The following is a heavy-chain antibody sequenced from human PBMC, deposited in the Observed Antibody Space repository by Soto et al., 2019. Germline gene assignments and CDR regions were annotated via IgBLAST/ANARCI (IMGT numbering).Heavy chain of an antibody. Sequence: GGSPRLSCAASGFTFSSYAMSWVRQAPGKGLEWVSAISGSGGSTYYADSVKGRFTISRDNSKNTLYLQMNSLRAEDTAVYYCAKDTKLELDAFDIWGQGTMVTVSS. CDR2: ISGSGGST. CDR1: GFTFSSYA. J-gene: IGHJ3*02. V-gene: IGHV3-23*01. D-gene: IGHD1-7*01. CDR3: AKDTKLELDAFDI.